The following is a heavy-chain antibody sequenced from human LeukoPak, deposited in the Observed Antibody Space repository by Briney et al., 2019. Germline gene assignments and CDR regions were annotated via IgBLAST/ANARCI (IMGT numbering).Heavy chain of an antibody. CDR2: IYYSGST. V-gene: IGHV4-59*01. CDR3: ARLHRGEEAFDI. Sequence: SETLSLTCTVSGGSISSYYWSWIRQSPGKGLEWIGYIYYSGSTNYNPSLKSRVTISVDTSKNQFSLKLSSVTTADTAVYYCARLHRGEEAFDIWGQGTMVTVSS. CDR1: GGSISSYY. J-gene: IGHJ3*02.